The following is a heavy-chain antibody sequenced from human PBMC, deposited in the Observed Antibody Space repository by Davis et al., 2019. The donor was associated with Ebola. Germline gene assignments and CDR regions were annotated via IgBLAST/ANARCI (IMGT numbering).Heavy chain of an antibody. D-gene: IGHD4-23*01. J-gene: IGHJ6*02. CDR3: ATPHGGGPYYYYGMDV. Sequence: GESLKISCAASGFTFSSYSMNWVRQAPGKGLEWVSYISSSSSTIYYADSVKGRFTISRDNSKNTLYLQMNSLRAEDTAVYYCATPHGGGPYYYYGMDVWGQGTTVTVSS. CDR1: GFTFSSYS. V-gene: IGHV3-48*01. CDR2: ISSSSSTI.